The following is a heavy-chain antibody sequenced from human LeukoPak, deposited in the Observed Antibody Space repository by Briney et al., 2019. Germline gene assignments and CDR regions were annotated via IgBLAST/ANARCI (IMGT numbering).Heavy chain of an antibody. J-gene: IGHJ4*02. CDR1: GGSFSGYY. CDR2: INHSGST. CDR3: ARGFSGGYIDY. D-gene: IGHD2-15*01. Sequence: SETLSLTCAVYGGSFSGYYWSWIRQPPGKGLEWIGEINHSGSTNYNPSLKSRVTISVDTSKNQFSLKLSSVTAADTAVYYCARGFSGGYIDYWGQGTLVTVSS. V-gene: IGHV4-34*01.